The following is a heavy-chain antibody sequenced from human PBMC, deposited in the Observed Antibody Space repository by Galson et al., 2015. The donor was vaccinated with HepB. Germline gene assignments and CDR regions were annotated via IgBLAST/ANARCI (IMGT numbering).Heavy chain of an antibody. D-gene: IGHD3-22*01. CDR2: ISSSGSTI. CDR3: ARSGGSGYYYTHDAFDI. Sequence: SLRLSCAASGFTFSDYYMSWIRQAPGKGLEWVSYISSSGSTIYYADSVKGRFTISRDNAKNSLYLQMNSLRAEDTAVYYCARSGGSGYYYTHDAFDIWGQGTMVTVSS. CDR1: GFTFSDYY. V-gene: IGHV3-11*01. J-gene: IGHJ3*02.